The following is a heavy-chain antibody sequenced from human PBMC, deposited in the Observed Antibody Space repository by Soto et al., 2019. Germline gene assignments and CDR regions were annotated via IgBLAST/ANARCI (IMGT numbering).Heavy chain of an antibody. Sequence: QVQLVQSGAEVKKPGASVKVSCKASGYTFSGYGISWVRQAPGQGLEWMGWISADNANTNYAQNLQGRVTMTTDTYTNTAYMELRSLRSDDTDVYYCARDPSTSRSDRRSFNYWGQGTLVTASS. D-gene: IGHD6-13*01. CDR3: ARDPSTSRSDRRSFNY. J-gene: IGHJ4*02. CDR1: GYTFSGYG. CDR2: ISADNANT. V-gene: IGHV1-18*01.